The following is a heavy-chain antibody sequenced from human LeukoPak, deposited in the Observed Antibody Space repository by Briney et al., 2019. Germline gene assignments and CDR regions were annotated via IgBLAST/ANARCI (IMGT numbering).Heavy chain of an antibody. V-gene: IGHV3-23*01. J-gene: IGHJ5*02. CDR1: GFTFSSYA. D-gene: IGHD6-19*01. CDR3: AKDLSSSGWLQGWFDP. Sequence: PGASLRFSCAASGFTFSSYAMSWVRQAPGKGLEWVSAISGSGGSTYYADSVKGRFTISRDNSKNTLYLQMNSLRAEDTAVYYCAKDLSSSGWLQGWFDPWGQGTLVTVSS. CDR2: ISGSGGST.